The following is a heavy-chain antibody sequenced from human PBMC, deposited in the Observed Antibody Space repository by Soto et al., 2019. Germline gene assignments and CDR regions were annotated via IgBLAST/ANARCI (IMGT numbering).Heavy chain of an antibody. CDR3: ARDRPLTSSPGGYFDY. CDR2: IIPILGIA. D-gene: IGHD2-2*01. Sequence: SVKVSCKASGGTFSSYTISWVRQAPGQGLEWMGRIIPILGIANYAQKFQGRVTITADKSTSTAYMELSSLRSEDTALYYCARDRPLTSSPGGYFDYWGQGTRDTVSS. CDR1: GGTFSSYT. V-gene: IGHV1-69*04. J-gene: IGHJ4*02.